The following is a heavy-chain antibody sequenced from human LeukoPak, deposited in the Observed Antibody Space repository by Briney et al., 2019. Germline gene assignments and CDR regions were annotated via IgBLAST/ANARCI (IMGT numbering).Heavy chain of an antibody. CDR1: GYTFTGYY. CDR3: ARVPDYYDSSGHSSAPDY. CDR2: INPNSGGT. J-gene: IGHJ4*02. Sequence: ASVKVSCKASGYTFTGYYMHWVRQAPGQGLEWMGWINPNSGGTNYAQKFQGRVTMTRDTSISTAYMELSRLGSDDTAVYYCARVPDYYDSSGHSSAPDYWGQGTLVTVSS. D-gene: IGHD3-22*01. V-gene: IGHV1-2*02.